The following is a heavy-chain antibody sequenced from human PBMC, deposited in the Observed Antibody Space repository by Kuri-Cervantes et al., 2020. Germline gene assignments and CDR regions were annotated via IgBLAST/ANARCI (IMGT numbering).Heavy chain of an antibody. CDR1: GYSFSSYG. D-gene: IGHD6-13*01. V-gene: IGHV1-18*01. CDR2: ISAYNGNT. CDR3: ARDGGLQLASFDP. J-gene: IGHJ5*02. Sequence: ASVKVSCKASGYSFSSYGMNWMRQAPGQGLEWLGWISAYNGNTSYAQKFQGRVTMTRDTSTSTVYMELSSLRSEDTAVYYCARDGGLQLASFDPWGQGTLVTVSS.